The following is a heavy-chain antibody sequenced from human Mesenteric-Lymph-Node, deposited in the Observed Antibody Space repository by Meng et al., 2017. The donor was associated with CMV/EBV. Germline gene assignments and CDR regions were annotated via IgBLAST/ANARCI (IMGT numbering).Heavy chain of an antibody. CDR2: IYYSGST. J-gene: IGHJ6*02. Sequence: SETLSLTCTVSGGSISSYYWSWIRQPPGKGLEWIGYIYYSGSTNYNPSLKSRVTISVDTSKNQFSLKLSSVTAADTAVYYCAGMVVATRGNYYYYYGMDVWGQGTTVTVSS. CDR3: AGMVVATRGNYYYYYGMDV. V-gene: IGHV4-59*01. CDR1: GGSISSYY. D-gene: IGHD2-15*01.